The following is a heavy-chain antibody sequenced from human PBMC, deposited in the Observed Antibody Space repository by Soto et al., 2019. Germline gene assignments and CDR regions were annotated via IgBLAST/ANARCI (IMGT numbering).Heavy chain of an antibody. J-gene: IGHJ5*02. V-gene: IGHV4-39*01. D-gene: IGHD2-2*01. CDR2: MYYSGST. CDR3: ARLHCNSPNCVPLDP. CDR1: GGSISSGGYY. Sequence: PSETPSLTCTVSGGSISSGGYYWSWIRQPPGKGLEWIGSMYYSGSTSYNPSLKSRVTMSVDTSKNQLSLRLSSVTAADTAVYYCARLHCNSPNCVPLDPWGQGTLVTVSS.